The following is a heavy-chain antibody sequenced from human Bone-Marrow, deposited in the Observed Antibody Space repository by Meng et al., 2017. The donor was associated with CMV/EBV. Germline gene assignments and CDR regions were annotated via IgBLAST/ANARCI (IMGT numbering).Heavy chain of an antibody. J-gene: IGHJ4*02. CDR3: VRGGCSVDY. V-gene: IGHV3-7*01. Sequence: GEALKISCAVSGFTFSSYWMSWVRQAPGKGLEWLANIKPDGTDKNYVDSVKGRFTISRDNVKNSLYQQMNILRAEDTAVYYCVRGGCSVDYWGQGTLVTVSS. D-gene: IGHD2-15*01. CDR1: GFTFSSYW. CDR2: IKPDGTDK.